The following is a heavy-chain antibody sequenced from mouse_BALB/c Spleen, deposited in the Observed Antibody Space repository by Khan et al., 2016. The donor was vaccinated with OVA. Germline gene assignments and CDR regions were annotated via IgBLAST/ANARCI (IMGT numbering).Heavy chain of an antibody. Sequence: QLEESGRGLVKPSQSLSLTCTVTGYSITSGYAWNWIRQFPGNKLEWMGYISYSGVTSYTPSLKSRISITRDTSKNQFFLQLTSVTTEDTATYYCARGNYYGYYFDYWGQGTTLTVSS. CDR3: ARGNYYGYYFDY. J-gene: IGHJ2*01. CDR1: GYSITSGYA. V-gene: IGHV3-2*02. CDR2: ISYSGVT. D-gene: IGHD1-1*01.